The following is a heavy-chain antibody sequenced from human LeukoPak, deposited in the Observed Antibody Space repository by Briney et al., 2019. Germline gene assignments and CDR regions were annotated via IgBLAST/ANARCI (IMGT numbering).Heavy chain of an antibody. CDR3: ARNTNYFGSGNSFDY. J-gene: IGHJ4*02. V-gene: IGHV1-2*02. Sequence: ASVKVSCKASGYTFTGYHMHWVRQAPGQGLEWMGWIDPNSGDTNYAQGFQGRVTMTRDTSITTAYMDLSRLRSDDTAVYYCARNTNYFGSGNSFDYWGQGTLVTVSS. CDR2: IDPNSGDT. CDR1: GYTFTGYH. D-gene: IGHD3-10*01.